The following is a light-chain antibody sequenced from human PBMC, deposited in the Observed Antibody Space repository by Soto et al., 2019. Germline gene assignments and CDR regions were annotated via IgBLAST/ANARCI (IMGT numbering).Light chain of an antibody. CDR1: QSASSSY. V-gene: IGKV3-20*01. J-gene: IGKJ1*01. CDR3: QPYDNSVWT. CDR2: GAS. Sequence: EIVLTQSPGTLSLSPGERATVSCRASQSASSSYFAGYQQKPGQAPRLLISGASNRATGIQGSFSGSGSGTGFTLTISRPVAEDLAVDYYQPYDNSVWTFGRGSRVEIK.